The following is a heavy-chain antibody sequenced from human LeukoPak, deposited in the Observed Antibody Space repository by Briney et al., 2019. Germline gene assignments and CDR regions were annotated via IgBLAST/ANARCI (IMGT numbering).Heavy chain of an antibody. Sequence: AGGSLRLSCTASGFSFSGHWMHWARQLPGKGLVWVSRISPTGSTTSYADSVKGRFTVYRDNAKNTLYLQVNNLRAEDTAVYYCARGPNSNWSGLDFWGQGTLLTVSS. CDR3: ARGPNSNWSGLDF. V-gene: IGHV3-74*01. CDR1: GFSFSGHW. D-gene: IGHD6-13*01. CDR2: ISPTGSTT. J-gene: IGHJ4*02.